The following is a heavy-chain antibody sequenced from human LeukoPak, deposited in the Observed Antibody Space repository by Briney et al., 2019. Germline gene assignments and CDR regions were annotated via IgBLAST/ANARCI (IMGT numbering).Heavy chain of an antibody. J-gene: IGHJ4*02. CDR3: ARDILTRALDY. D-gene: IGHD3-9*01. CDR2: ISYDGSNK. Sequence: GWSLRLSCAASGFTFSSYAMHWVRQAPGKGLEWVAVISYDGSNKYYADSVKGRFTISRDNSKNKLYLQMNSLRAEDTAVYYCARDILTRALDYWGQGTLVTVSS. V-gene: IGHV3-30*04. CDR1: GFTFSSYA.